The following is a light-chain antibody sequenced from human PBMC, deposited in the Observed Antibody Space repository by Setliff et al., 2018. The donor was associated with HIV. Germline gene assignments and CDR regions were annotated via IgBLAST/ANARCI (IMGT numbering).Light chain of an antibody. J-gene: IGLJ1*01. Sequence: ALAQPPSASGTPGQRVTISCSGSSSNIGTNSVNWYQQLPGTAPKLLIYSNNQRPSGVPARFSGSKSGTSASLAISGLQSEDEADYYCAAWDDSLTAFYVFGTGTKVTVL. CDR2: SNN. V-gene: IGLV1-44*01. CDR3: AAWDDSLTAFYV. CDR1: SSNIGTNS.